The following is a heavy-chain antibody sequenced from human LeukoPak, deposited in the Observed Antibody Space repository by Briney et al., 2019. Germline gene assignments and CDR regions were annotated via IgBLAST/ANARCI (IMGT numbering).Heavy chain of an antibody. CDR1: EFTFSNYW. D-gene: IGHD6-19*01. V-gene: IGHV3-7*01. J-gene: IGHJ4*02. Sequence: GGSLRLSCAASEFTFSNYWMSWVRQAPGRGLERVAHTNQDGSKNYYVDSVRGRFTISRDNAKNSLYLQMNSLRAEDTAVYYCATTVAGYPDDYFDYWGQGTLVIVSS. CDR3: ATTVAGYPDDYFDY. CDR2: TNQDGSKN.